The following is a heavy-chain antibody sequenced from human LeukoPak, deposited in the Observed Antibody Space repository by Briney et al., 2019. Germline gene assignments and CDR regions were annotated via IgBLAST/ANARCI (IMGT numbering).Heavy chain of an antibody. Sequence: PGGSLRLSCAASGSNNYISWVRQAPGKGLEWVSVIYSGGGAYYADSVKDRFTISRDNSKNSLYLQMNSLRAEDTAVYYCARGPTGELDYWGQGTLVTVSS. CDR1: GSNNY. V-gene: IGHV3-53*01. D-gene: IGHD7-27*01. J-gene: IGHJ4*02. CDR2: IYSGGGA. CDR3: ARGPTGELDY.